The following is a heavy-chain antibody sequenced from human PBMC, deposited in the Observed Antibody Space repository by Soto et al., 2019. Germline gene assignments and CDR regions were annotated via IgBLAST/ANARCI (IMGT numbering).Heavy chain of an antibody. Sequence: QVQLVQSGAEVKKPGASVTVSCKASGYTFTYYFIHWVRQAPGQGLEWMGWINPNSGDTKYAQKFQGWVTMTRDTSISTVYMVVNSLTFDDTAVYYCARGPADKRADYWGQETLVTVSS. V-gene: IGHV1-2*04. CDR1: GYTFTYYF. CDR3: ARGPADKRADY. D-gene: IGHD2-15*01. CDR2: INPNSGDT. J-gene: IGHJ4*02.